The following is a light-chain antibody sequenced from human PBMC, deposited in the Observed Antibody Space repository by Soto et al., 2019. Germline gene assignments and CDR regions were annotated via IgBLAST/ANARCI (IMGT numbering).Light chain of an antibody. CDR3: SSYTSDSSYV. CDR2: AVS. J-gene: IGLJ1*01. CDR1: SSDVGLYDY. Sequence: QSALTQPASVSGSPGQSITISCTGTSSDVGLYDYVSWYRQHPGKAPQLMIYAVSNRPSGVSNRFSASKSGNTASLFISGLQAEDEADYYCSSYTSDSSYVFGFGTKVTVL. V-gene: IGLV2-14*01.